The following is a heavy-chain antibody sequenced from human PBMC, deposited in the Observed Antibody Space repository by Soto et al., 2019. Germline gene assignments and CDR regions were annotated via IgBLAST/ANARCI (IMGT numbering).Heavy chain of an antibody. CDR2: TYYRSKWYN. CDR1: GDSVSSNSAA. CDR3: ARAPRANSGSGWYAFNGYYYMDV. V-gene: IGHV6-1*01. D-gene: IGHD6-19*01. Sequence: PSQTLSLTCAISGDSVSSNSAAWNWIRQSPSRGLEWLGRTYYRSKWYNDYAVSVKSRITINPDTSKNQFSLQLNSVTPEDTAVYYCARAPRANSGSGWYAFNGYYYMDVWGKGTTVTVSS. J-gene: IGHJ6*03.